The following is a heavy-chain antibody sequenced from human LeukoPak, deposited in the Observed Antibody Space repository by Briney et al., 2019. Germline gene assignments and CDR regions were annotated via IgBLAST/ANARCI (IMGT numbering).Heavy chain of an antibody. CDR1: GFSLSTSGMR. CDR2: IDWVDDK. CDR3: ARTNYGDYRNWFDP. J-gene: IGHJ5*02. Sequence: SGPTLVNPTQTLTLTCTFSGFSLSTSGMRVSWIRQPPGKVLEWLARIDWVDDKFYSTSLKTRLTISKDTTKNQVVLTMTNMDPVDTATYYCARTNYGDYRNWFDPWGQGTLVTVSS. V-gene: IGHV2-70*04. D-gene: IGHD4-17*01.